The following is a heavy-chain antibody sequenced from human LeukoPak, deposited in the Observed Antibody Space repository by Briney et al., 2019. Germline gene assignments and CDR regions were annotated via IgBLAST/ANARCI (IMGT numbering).Heavy chain of an antibody. CDR3: TTSSRRATDY. J-gene: IGHJ4*02. V-gene: IGHV3-15*01. CDR1: GLTFGDAW. Sequence: GGSLRLSCAASGLTFGDAWMSWVRQAPGKGLEWVGRIKSKTDGGTTDYAAPVKGRSTISRDDSKNTLYLQMNSLKTEDTAVYYCTTSSRRATDYWGQGTLVTVSS. D-gene: IGHD1-26*01. CDR2: IKSKTDGGTT.